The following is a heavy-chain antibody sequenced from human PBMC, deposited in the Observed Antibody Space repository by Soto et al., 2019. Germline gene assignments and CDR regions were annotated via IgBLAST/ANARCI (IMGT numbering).Heavy chain of an antibody. CDR3: AKQGRCYSDMDV. J-gene: IGHJ6*02. CDR2: ISGTGGST. CDR1: GFAFSAYG. V-gene: IGHV3-23*01. D-gene: IGHD2-15*01. Sequence: GSLRVSCAASGFAFSAYGMNWVRQAPGKGLQWVSVISGTGGSTKYADSVKGRFTISRDNSEKTLYLQMNSLRAEDTAVYYCAKQGRCYSDMDVWGQGTAVAVSS.